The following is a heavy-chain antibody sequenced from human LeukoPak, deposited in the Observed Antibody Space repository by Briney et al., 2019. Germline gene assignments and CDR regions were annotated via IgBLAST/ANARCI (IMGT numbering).Heavy chain of an antibody. V-gene: IGHV1-69*02. Sequence: SVKVSCTASGYTFTGYYMHWVRQAPGQGLEWMGRIIPILGIANYAQKFQGRVTITADKSTSTAYMELSSLRSEDTAVYYCAVIWDWGQGTLVTVSS. D-gene: IGHD3-10*01. CDR1: GYTFTGYY. CDR3: AVIWD. J-gene: IGHJ4*02. CDR2: IIPILGIA.